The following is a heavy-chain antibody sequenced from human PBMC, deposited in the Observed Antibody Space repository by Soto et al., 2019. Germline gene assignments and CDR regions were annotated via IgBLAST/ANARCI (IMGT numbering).Heavy chain of an antibody. CDR1: GGSFGNYY. CDR3: ARVLVDGNYYYGMDV. V-gene: IGHV4-59*01. Sequence: SQTLSLTCTVSGGSFGNYYWNWVRQPPGKGLEWIGDIIYSGSTNYSPSLKSRVTLLVDTSKNQFSMKLSSVTAADTAVYYCARVLVDGNYYYGMDVWGQGTTVTVSS. D-gene: IGHD2-8*01. J-gene: IGHJ6*02. CDR2: IIYSGST.